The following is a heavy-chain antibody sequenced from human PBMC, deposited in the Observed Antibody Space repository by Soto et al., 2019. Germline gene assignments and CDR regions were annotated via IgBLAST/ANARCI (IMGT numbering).Heavy chain of an antibody. CDR1: GDSVSGNTAS. V-gene: IGHV6-1*01. CDR3: AKGDNLGPKTGYAFDP. J-gene: IGHJ5*02. Sequence: PSQTLSLTCVISGDSVSGNTASWNWIRQSPSRGLEWLGRTYFRSKWYNDYAVSVKGRIIINPDTSNNQFSLQLNSVTPEDTAVYFCAKGDNLGPKTGYAFDPWGQGIMVTVSS. D-gene: IGHD5-12*01. CDR2: TYFRSKWYN.